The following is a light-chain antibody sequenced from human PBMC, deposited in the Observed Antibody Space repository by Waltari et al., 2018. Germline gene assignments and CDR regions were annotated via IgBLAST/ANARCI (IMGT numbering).Light chain of an antibody. CDR1: QSLLYISNNKNY. CDR2: WAS. V-gene: IGKV4-1*01. J-gene: IGKJ2*01. CDR3: QQYYTTLYT. Sequence: DIVMTQSPDSLAVSLGERATINCTSSQSLLYISNNKNYLAWYHQTPGQPPKLLVYWASTRESGVPDRFSGSGSGTDFTLTISSLQAEDVAVYYCQQYYTTLYTFGQGTKLEIK.